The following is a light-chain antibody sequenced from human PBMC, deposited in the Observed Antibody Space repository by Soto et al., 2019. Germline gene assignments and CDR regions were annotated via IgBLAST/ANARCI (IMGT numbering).Light chain of an antibody. CDR2: DAS. CDR3: QQYHTYRT. J-gene: IGKJ1*01. V-gene: IGKV1-5*02. CDR1: QVIVLW. Sequence: IKMTQAPSTFSPSTGEEVIIIARASQVIVLWLAWYQQKPGKAPKLLISDASILESGVPSRFSGSTSGTEFTLTISSLQPDDFATYYCQQYHTYRTFGQGTKVEIK.